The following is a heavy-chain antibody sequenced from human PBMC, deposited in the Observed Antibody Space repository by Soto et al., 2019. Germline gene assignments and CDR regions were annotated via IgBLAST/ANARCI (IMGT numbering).Heavy chain of an antibody. CDR1: GFTFSYYW. Sequence: HGGSLRLSCAASGFTFSYYWMSWVRQAPGKGLEWVANIKQDGSDKYYVDSVKGRFTISRDNAKNSLYLQMHSLRAEDTAVYYCARDEAVDCWGQGTLVTVSS. J-gene: IGHJ4*02. CDR3: ARDEAVDC. V-gene: IGHV3-7*03. D-gene: IGHD6-13*01. CDR2: IKQDGSDK.